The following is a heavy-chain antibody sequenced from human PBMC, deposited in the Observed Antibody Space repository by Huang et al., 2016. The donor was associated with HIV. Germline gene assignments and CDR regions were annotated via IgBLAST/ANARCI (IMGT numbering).Heavy chain of an antibody. CDR1: GFDFSKYS. CDR3: ARTEMEYYYGSSGYYPDY. D-gene: IGHD3-22*01. CDR2: ISVTSSNI. V-gene: IGHV3-48*01. Sequence: EVQLVESGGALVQPGGSLKLSCVVSGFDFSKYSMNWGRQAPGKGLEWVSYISVTSSNIYYADSVKVRFTISRDNAKNSVFLQMRSLRAEDTALYYCARTEMEYYYGSSGYYPDYWGQGTQVTVSS. J-gene: IGHJ4*02.